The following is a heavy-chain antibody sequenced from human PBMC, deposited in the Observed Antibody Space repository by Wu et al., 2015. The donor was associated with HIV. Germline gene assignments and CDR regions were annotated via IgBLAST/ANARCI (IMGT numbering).Heavy chain of an antibody. CDR3: ATTMFRGGADR. V-gene: IGHV1-2*02. Sequence: QGQLVQSEGEVKKAGASVKVSCKASGYSITANYLFWVRQAPGQGLEWVGWINPNSGDRKYAQSFQGRVTMTRDKSVNTAYMELSSPRPDDTAVYFCATTMFRGGADRWGQGTLVIVSS. CDR1: GYSITANY. CDR2: INPNSGDR. D-gene: IGHD3-10*01. J-gene: IGHJ5*02.